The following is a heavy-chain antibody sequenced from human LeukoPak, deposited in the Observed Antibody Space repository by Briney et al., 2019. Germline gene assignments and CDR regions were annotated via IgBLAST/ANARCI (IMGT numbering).Heavy chain of an antibody. CDR2: ISGRSSYI. CDR3: AKSEYDYVWGSGAFFDY. CDR1: GFTFDIYN. J-gene: IGHJ4*02. V-gene: IGHV3-21*01. Sequence: GGSLRLSCAASGFTFDIYNMNWVRQAPGKGLEWISSISGRSSYINYADSVKGRFTISRDNAKNSLYLQMDSLRGDDTAIYYCAKSEYDYVWGSGAFFDYWGQGTLVTVSS. D-gene: IGHD3-16*01.